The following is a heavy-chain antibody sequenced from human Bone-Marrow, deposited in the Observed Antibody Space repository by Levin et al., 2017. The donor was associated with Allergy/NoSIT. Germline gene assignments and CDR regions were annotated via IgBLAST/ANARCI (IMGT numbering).Heavy chain of an antibody. J-gene: IGHJ4*02. V-gene: IGHV4-59*01. CDR2: IHYTGST. Sequence: SETLSLTCTVSGGSINGYYWSWIRQSPGKGLEKGLEWIAFIHYTGSTNYNPSFDSRVTISLDRAKNQFSLKMSSVTAADTAIYYCARHFGSGTDPLDHWGQGTLVTVSS. CDR3: ARHFGSGTDPLDH. D-gene: IGHD3-10*01. CDR1: GGSINGYY.